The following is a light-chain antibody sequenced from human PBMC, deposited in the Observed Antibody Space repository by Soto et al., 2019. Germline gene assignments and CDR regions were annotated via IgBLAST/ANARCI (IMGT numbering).Light chain of an antibody. CDR2: DAS. CDR3: QQNNDWPGT. Sequence: IVMTQSPVPLSVSPGERANLSCRASQSIRSYLAWYLQKPGQAPRLLIYDASSRATGVPVRFSGSGPGTEFTLTISSLQSEDFGVYYCQQNNDWPGTFGQGTKVDI. CDR1: QSIRSY. J-gene: IGKJ1*01. V-gene: IGKV3-15*01.